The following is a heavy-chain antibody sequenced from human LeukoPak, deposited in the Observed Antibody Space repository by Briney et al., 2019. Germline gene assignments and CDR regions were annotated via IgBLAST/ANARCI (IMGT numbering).Heavy chain of an antibody. V-gene: IGHV4-34*01. D-gene: IGHD3-22*01. J-gene: IGHJ6*03. Sequence: SETLSLTCAVYGGSFSGYYWSWIRQPPGKGLEWIGEINHSGSTNYNPSLKSRVTISVDTSKNQFSLKLSSVTAADTAVYYCSIGRYYYDSSGYYHPYYYYMDVWSKGATVTVSS. CDR2: INHSGST. CDR1: GGSFSGYY. CDR3: SIGRYYYDSSGYYHPYYYYMDV.